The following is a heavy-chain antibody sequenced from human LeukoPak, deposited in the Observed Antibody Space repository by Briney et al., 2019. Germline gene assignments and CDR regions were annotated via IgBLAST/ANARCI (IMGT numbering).Heavy chain of an antibody. CDR3: ARENRGYSYGSYYYGMDV. CDR1: GGTFRSYA. CDR2: LIPIFGTA. V-gene: IGHV1-69*05. J-gene: IGHJ6*02. D-gene: IGHD5-18*01. Sequence: ASVKVSCKASGGTFRSYAIIWVRQAPGQGLEWMGGLIPIFGTAKYAQKFQGRVAITTDESTSTAYMELSSLRSEDTAVYYCARENRGYSYGSYYYGMDVWGQGTTVTVSS.